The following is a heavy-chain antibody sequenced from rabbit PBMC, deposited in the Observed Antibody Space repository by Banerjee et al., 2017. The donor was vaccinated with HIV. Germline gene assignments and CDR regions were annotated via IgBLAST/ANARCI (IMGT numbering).Heavy chain of an antibody. CDR1: GFDFSGNA. CDR2: IDGGTSGTT. V-gene: IGHV1S45*01. D-gene: IGHD6-1*01. CDR3: ARDAGDVLYGYVDLNL. Sequence: QEQLEESGGDLVQPEGSLTLTCTASGFDFSGNAMWWVRQAPGKGLEWIGSIDGGTSGTTNYATWAKGRFTISKTSSTTVTLQMTSLTAADTATYFCARDAGDVLYGYVDLNLWGQGTLVTVS. J-gene: IGHJ4*01.